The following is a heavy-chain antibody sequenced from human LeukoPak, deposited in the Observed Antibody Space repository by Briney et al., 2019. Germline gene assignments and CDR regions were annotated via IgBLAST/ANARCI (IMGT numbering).Heavy chain of an antibody. D-gene: IGHD1-26*01. J-gene: IGHJ4*02. CDR1: GFIFSTYS. V-gene: IGHV3-7*03. CDR3: ARDLHPRYYLPDY. CDR2: IKEDGSEK. Sequence: GGSLRLSCGASGFIFSTYSMTWVRQAPGKGLEWVANIKEDGSEKYYVDSLKGRFTISRDNAKNSLYLQMNSLRAEDTAVYYCARDLHPRYYLPDYWGQGTLVTVSS.